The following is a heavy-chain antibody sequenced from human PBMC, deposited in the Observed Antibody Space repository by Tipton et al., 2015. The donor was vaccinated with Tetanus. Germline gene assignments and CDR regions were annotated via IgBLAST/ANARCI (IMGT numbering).Heavy chain of an antibody. J-gene: IGHJ6*02. D-gene: IGHD3-22*01. V-gene: IGHV4-59*01. CDR2: IYYSGST. CDR3: ARDQGYYYDSSGSYSYYYYGMAV. Sequence: TLSLTCTVSGGSISSYYWSWIRQPPGKGLEWIGYIYYSGSTNYNPSLKSRVTISVDTSKNQFSLKLSSVTAADTAVYYCARDQGYYYDSSGSYSYYYYGMAVWGQGTTVTVSS. CDR1: GGSISSYY.